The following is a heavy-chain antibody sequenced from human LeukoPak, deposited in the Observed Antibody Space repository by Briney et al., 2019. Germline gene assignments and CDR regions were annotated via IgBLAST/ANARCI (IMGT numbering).Heavy chain of an antibody. J-gene: IGHJ5*02. Sequence: GGSLRLSCAASGFTFSSYAMSWVRQAPGKGLEWVSAISGSGGSTYYADSVKGRFTISRDNSKNTLYLQMNSLRAEDTAAYYCAKDGSSSWYGFNWFDPWGQGTLVTVSS. CDR3: AKDGSSSWYGFNWFDP. CDR1: GFTFSSYA. V-gene: IGHV3-23*01. CDR2: ISGSGGST. D-gene: IGHD6-13*01.